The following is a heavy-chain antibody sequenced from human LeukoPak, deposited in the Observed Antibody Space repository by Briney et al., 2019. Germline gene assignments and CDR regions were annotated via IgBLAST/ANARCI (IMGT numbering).Heavy chain of an antibody. D-gene: IGHD6-19*01. V-gene: IGHV4-4*02. Sequence: SETLSLTCAVPGGSISSSNWWSWVRQPPGKGLEWIGEINHSGSTNYNPSLKSRVTISVDTSKNQFSLKLSSVTAADTAVYYCARPMYSSGWYWFDPWGQGTLVTVSS. CDR1: GGSISSSNW. J-gene: IGHJ5*02. CDR2: INHSGST. CDR3: ARPMYSSGWYWFDP.